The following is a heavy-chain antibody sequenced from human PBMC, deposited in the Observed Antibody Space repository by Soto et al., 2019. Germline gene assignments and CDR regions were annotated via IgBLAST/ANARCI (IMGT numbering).Heavy chain of an antibody. CDR3: ARGGGRIAARNNWFDH. D-gene: IGHD6-6*01. Sequence: SETLSLTCAVYGGSFSGYYWSWIRQPPGKGLEWIGEINHSGSTNYNPSLKSRVTISVDTSKNQFSLKLSSVTAADTAVYYCARGGGRIAARNNWFDHWGQGTLVTVSS. CDR2: INHSGST. CDR1: GGSFSGYY. J-gene: IGHJ5*02. V-gene: IGHV4-34*01.